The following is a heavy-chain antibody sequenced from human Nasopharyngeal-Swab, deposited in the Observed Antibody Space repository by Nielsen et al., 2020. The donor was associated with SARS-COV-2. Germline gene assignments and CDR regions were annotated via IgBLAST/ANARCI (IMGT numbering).Heavy chain of an antibody. CDR1: GFTFSSYT. Sequence: GESLKISCAASGFTFSSYTMNWVRQAPGKGLEWVSSISPTSDYIYYAESVKGRFTISRDNAKNSLYLQMNSLRGEDTAVYYCARETDYNSGLSRALDYWGQGTLVTVSS. D-gene: IGHD6-19*01. V-gene: IGHV3-21*01. CDR2: ISPTSDYI. CDR3: ARETDYNSGLSRALDY. J-gene: IGHJ4*02.